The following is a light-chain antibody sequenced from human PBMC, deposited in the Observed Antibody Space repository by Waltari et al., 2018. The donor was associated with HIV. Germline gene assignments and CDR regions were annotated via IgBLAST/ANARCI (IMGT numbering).Light chain of an antibody. V-gene: IGKV2D-29*01. J-gene: IGKJ4*01. CDR2: EVS. Sequence: EIVMTQTPPSLSVAPGQAPSISCKSSETLLQSDGKTYFYWYVQKTGQPPQLLLYEVSNRFAGVPDRFSGSGSGTDFTLIMSRVEAEDVGVYYCMQSAQFPLTFGGGTKVEIK. CDR3: MQSAQFPLT. CDR1: ETLLQSDGKTY.